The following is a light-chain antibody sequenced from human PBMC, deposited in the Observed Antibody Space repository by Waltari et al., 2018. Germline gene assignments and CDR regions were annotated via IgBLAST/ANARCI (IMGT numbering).Light chain of an antibody. CDR2: WAS. Sequence: DIVMTQSPDSLAVSLCERATVNCKSSQSVLHSSNNKNYLAWYQQKPGQPPKLLIYWASTRESGVPDRFSGGGSGTDFTLTISSLQAEDVAVYYCQQYYTTPYTFGQGTKLELK. CDR3: QQYYTTPYT. CDR1: QSVLHSSNNKNY. J-gene: IGKJ2*01. V-gene: IGKV4-1*01.